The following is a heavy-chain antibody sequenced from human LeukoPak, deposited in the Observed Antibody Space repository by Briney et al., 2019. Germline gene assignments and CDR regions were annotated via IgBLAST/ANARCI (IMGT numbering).Heavy chain of an antibody. Sequence: GRSLRLSCAASGFTFDDYAMHWVRQAPGKGLEWVSGISWNSGSIGYADSVKGRFTIPRDNAKNSLYLQMNSLRAEDTALYYCAKDSVYYYDSSGYSALYDYWGQGTLVTVSS. CDR1: GFTFDDYA. V-gene: IGHV3-9*01. D-gene: IGHD3-22*01. CDR2: ISWNSGSI. CDR3: AKDSVYYYDSSGYSALYDY. J-gene: IGHJ4*02.